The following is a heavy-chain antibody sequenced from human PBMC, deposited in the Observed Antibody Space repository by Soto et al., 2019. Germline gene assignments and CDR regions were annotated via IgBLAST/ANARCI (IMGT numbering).Heavy chain of an antibody. CDR1: GSSLSTSGVG. J-gene: IGHJ4*02. D-gene: IGHD6-13*01. V-gene: IGHV2-5*01. Sequence: PTQTLTLTCTFSGSSLSTSGVGLGWIRHPPGKALEWLALIYWNDDKRYSPSRESRPTITKDPPKNQVVLTMPNMDPVDTAKYSCAHRHLDSSSGFPTSFFASWGQGTLVTVSS. CDR2: IYWNDDK. CDR3: AHRHLDSSSGFPTSFFAS.